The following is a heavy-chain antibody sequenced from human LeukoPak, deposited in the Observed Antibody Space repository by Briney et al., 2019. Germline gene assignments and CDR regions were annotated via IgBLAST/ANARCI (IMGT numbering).Heavy chain of an antibody. Sequence: ASVKVSCKASGYTFTSYDINWVRQATGQGLEWMGWMNPNSGNTGYAQKFQGRVTMTRDTSISTAYMELSSLRSEDTAVYYCATDRAYSGSYYDYWGQGTLVTVSS. CDR1: GYTFTSYD. CDR3: ATDRAYSGSYYDY. V-gene: IGHV1-8*01. D-gene: IGHD1-26*01. J-gene: IGHJ4*02. CDR2: MNPNSGNT.